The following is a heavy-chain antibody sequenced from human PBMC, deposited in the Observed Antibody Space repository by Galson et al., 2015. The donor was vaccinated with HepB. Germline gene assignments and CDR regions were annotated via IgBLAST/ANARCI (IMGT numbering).Heavy chain of an antibody. V-gene: IGHV1-18*01. CDR1: GYTFTSYG. CDR3: ARARRVGATSGEPSY. J-gene: IGHJ4*02. CDR2: ISAYNGNT. Sequence: SVKVSCKASGYTFTSYGISWVRQAPGQGLEWMGWISAYNGNTNYAQKLQGRVTMTTDTSTSTAYMELRSLRSDDTAVYYCARARRVGATSGEPSYWGQGTLVTVSS. D-gene: IGHD1-26*01.